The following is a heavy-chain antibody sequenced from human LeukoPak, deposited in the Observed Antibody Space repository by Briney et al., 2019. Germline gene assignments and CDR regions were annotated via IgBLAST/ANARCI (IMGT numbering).Heavy chain of an antibody. V-gene: IGHV3-33*01. CDR1: GFTFSSYG. D-gene: IGHD6-13*01. J-gene: IGHJ6*02. CDR2: IWYDGSNK. Sequence: GGSLRLSCAPSGFTFSSYGMHSVRQAPGKGLEWVAPIWYDGSNKYYADSVKGRFTISRDNSKNTLYLQMNSLRAEDTAVYSCAREAAAGIYPRPNYYYYGMDDWGQGTTVTVSS. CDR3: AREAAAGIYPRPNYYYYGMDD.